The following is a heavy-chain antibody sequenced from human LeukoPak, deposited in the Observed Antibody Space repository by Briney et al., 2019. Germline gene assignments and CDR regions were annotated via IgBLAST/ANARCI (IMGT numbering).Heavy chain of an antibody. CDR3: AKDRTSTYYYGSGSYSY. D-gene: IGHD3-10*01. CDR1: GFTFSSYG. J-gene: IGHJ4*02. V-gene: IGHV3-23*01. Sequence: PGGSLRLSCAASGFTFSSYGMSWVRQAPEKGLEWVSAISGRGGSTYYADSVKGRFTISRDNSKNTLYLQMNSLRAEDTAVYYCAKDRTSTYYYGSGSYSYWGQGTLVTVSS. CDR2: ISGRGGST.